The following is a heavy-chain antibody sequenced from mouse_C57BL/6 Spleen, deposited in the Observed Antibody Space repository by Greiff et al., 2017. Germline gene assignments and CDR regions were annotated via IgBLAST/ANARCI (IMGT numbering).Heavy chain of an antibody. CDR1: GYAFSSSW. V-gene: IGHV1-82*01. D-gene: IGHD3-2*02. J-gene: IGHJ4*01. CDR2: IYPGDGDT. CDR3: ARLDSSGYVGDYYTMDY. Sequence: QVQLLQSGPELVKPGASVKISCKASGYAFSSSWMNWVKQRPGKGLEWIGRIYPGDGDTNYNGKFKGNATLTADKSSSTADMQLSSLTSEDTAVYFCARLDSSGYVGDYYTMDYGGQGTSVTVSS.